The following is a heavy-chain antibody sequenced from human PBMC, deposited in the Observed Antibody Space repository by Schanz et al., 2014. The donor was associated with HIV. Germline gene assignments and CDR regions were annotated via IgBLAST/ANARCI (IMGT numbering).Heavy chain of an antibody. V-gene: IGHV1-46*01. J-gene: IGHJ6*02. CDR1: GYSFTSYF. CDR3: ARERMATGGLDV. D-gene: IGHD2-15*01. CDR2: INTSGGGT. Sequence: QVQLLQSGAEVKKPGASVKVSCKASGYSFTSYFIHWVRQAPGQGLEWLGVINTSGGGTSDALQGRVAFTRDTSTTTVYMDLRNLRFADSGVYYCARERMATGGLDVWGQGTTVTVSS.